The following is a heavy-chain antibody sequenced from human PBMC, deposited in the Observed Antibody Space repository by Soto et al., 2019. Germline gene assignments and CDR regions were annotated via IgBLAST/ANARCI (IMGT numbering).Heavy chain of an antibody. V-gene: IGHV3-30*18. CDR2: ISYDGSNK. Sequence: GGSLRLSCAASGFTFSSYGMHWVRQAPGKGLEWVAVISYDGSNKYYADSVKGRFTISRDNSKNTLYLQMNSLRAEDTAVYYCAKDYAGPRLNPSPFDYWGQGTLVTVSS. CDR1: GFTFSSYG. D-gene: IGHD3-16*01. J-gene: IGHJ4*02. CDR3: AKDYAGPRLNPSPFDY.